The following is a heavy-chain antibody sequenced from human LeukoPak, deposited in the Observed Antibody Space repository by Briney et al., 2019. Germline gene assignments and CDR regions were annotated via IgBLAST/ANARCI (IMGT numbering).Heavy chain of an antibody. Sequence: PSETLSLTCAVYGGSFSGYYWSWIRQPPGKGLEWIGEINHSGSTNYNPSLKSRVTISVDTSKNQFSLKLSSVTAADTAVYHCARAPSDSSGYSSYYYYMDVWGKGTTVTVSS. J-gene: IGHJ6*03. CDR3: ARAPSDSSGYSSYYYYMDV. CDR1: GGSFSGYY. V-gene: IGHV4-34*01. CDR2: INHSGST. D-gene: IGHD3-22*01.